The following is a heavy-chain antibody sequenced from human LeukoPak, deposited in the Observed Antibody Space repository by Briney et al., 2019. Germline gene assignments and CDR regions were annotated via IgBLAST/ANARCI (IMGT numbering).Heavy chain of an antibody. V-gene: IGHV4-34*01. J-gene: IGHJ6*03. CDR3: ASQVRLERRYYYYYMDV. Sequence: SETLSLTCAVYGGSLSDYYWSWLRQPPGQGLEWIGEINHSGSTNYSPSLKSRVTISLDTSKNQFSLKLSSVTAADTAVYYCASQVRLERRYYYYYMDVWDKGTTVTVSS. CDR1: GGSLSDYY. CDR2: INHSGST. D-gene: IGHD1-1*01.